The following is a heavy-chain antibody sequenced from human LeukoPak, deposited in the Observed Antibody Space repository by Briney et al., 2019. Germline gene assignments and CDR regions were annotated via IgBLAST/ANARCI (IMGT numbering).Heavy chain of an antibody. CDR2: ISSSSYI. Sequence: PGGSLRLSCAASGFTFSSYSMNWVRQAPGKGLEWVSSISSSSYIYYADSVKGRFTISRDNAKNSLYLQMNSLRAEDTAVYYCARDEYCTNGVCYNYHDYWGQGTLVTVSS. CDR3: ARDEYCTNGVCYNYHDY. J-gene: IGHJ4*02. D-gene: IGHD2-8*01. CDR1: GFTFSSYS. V-gene: IGHV3-21*01.